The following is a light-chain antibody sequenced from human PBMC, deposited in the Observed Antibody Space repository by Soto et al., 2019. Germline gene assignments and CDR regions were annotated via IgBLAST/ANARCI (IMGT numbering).Light chain of an antibody. J-gene: IGLJ3*02. Sequence: QSVLTQPASVSGSPGQSITISCAGTSSDVGYYDLVSWYQQHPGKAPKLIIFEVTQRPSGISDRFSASKSGFTASLTISGVQAEDEADYYCCSYAGTTTWVFGGGTKLTVL. V-gene: IGLV2-23*02. CDR2: EVT. CDR1: SSDVGYYDL. CDR3: CSYAGTTTWV.